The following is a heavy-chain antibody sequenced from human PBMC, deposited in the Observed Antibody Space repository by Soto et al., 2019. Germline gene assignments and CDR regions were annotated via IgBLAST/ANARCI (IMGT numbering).Heavy chain of an antibody. Sequence: QVQLVQSGAEVKKPGSSVKVSCKASGGTFSSYAISWVRQAPVQGLEWMGGIIPIFGTANYAQKFQGRVTITADESTSTAYRELSSLRSEDKAVYYCAKMTTVNKPFDYWGQGTLVTVSS. D-gene: IGHD4-4*01. J-gene: IGHJ4*02. V-gene: IGHV1-69*01. CDR1: GGTFSSYA. CDR3: AKMTTVNKPFDY. CDR2: IIPIFGTA.